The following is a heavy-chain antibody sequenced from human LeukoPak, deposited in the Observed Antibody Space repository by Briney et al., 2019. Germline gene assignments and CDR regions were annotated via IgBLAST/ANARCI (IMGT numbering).Heavy chain of an antibody. V-gene: IGHV5-51*01. Sequence: PGESLKISCQGSGYSFTSYWIGWVRQMPGKGLEWMGIIYPGDSNTRYSPSLQGQVTISADKSISSAYLQWSSLKASDTAMYYCVRSPACSSGTCYPNWFDPWGQGTLVTFSS. CDR2: IYPGDSNT. D-gene: IGHD2-15*01. CDR1: GYSFTSYW. J-gene: IGHJ5*02. CDR3: VRSPACSSGTCYPNWFDP.